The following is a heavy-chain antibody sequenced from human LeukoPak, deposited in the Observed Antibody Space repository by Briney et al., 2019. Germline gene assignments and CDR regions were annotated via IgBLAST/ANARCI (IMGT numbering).Heavy chain of an antibody. CDR3: ARHGALCSGSSCTRFDP. CDR2: IYYSGST. Sequence: SETLSLTCTVSGGSICRSNYLWGGIRQPPGKGLEWIGTIYYSGSTYYNSSLKSRVTISVDTSKNHFSLKVSSVTATDTAMYYCARHGALCSGSSCTRFDPWGQGTLVTVSS. J-gene: IGHJ5*02. CDR1: GGSICRSNYL. V-gene: IGHV4-39*01. D-gene: IGHD2-15*01.